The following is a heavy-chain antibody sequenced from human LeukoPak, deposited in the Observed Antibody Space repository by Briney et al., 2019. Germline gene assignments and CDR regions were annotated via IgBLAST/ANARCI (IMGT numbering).Heavy chain of an antibody. J-gene: IGHJ4*02. CDR1: GGTFSSYA. D-gene: IGHD6-13*01. V-gene: IGHV1-69*13. Sequence: SVKVSCKASGGTFSSYAISWVRQAPGQGLEWMGGIIPIFGTANYAQKFQGRVTITADESTSTAYMELSSLRSEDTAVYYCAVEASLAAAGQPDYRGQGTLVTVSS. CDR2: IIPIFGTA. CDR3: AVEASLAAAGQPDY.